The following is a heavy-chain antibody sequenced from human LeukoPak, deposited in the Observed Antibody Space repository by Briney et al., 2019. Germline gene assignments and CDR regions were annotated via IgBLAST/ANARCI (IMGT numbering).Heavy chain of an antibody. CDR3: ARRSSSWYGSVDV. Sequence: SETLSLTCTVSGGSISSSSYYWGWIRQPPGKGLEWIGSIYYSGSTYYNPSLKSRVTISVDTSKNQFSLKLSSVTAADTAVYYCARRSSSWYGSVDVWGKGTTVTISS. CDR2: IYYSGST. V-gene: IGHV4-39*01. J-gene: IGHJ6*04. D-gene: IGHD6-13*01. CDR1: GGSISSSSYY.